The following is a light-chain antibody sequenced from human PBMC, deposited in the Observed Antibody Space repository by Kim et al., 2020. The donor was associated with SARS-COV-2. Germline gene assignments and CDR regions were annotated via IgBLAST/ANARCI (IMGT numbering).Light chain of an antibody. J-gene: IGKJ1*01. V-gene: IGKV3-20*01. Sequence: SAGESATPSCRASQSVGSTYLAWYQQKPGQAPRLLIYGGSSRATGIPDRFSGSGSGTDFTLAISRLEPEDFAVYYCQQYLISPWTFGQGTKVDIK. CDR1: QSVGSTY. CDR2: GGS. CDR3: QQYLISPWT.